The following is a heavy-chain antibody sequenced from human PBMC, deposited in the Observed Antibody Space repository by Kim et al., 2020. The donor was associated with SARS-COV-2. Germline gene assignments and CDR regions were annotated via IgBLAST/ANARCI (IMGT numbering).Heavy chain of an antibody. CDR3: AKDVGWELLGGVDY. D-gene: IGHD1-26*01. Sequence: GGSLRLSCAASGFTFDDYAMHWVRQAPGKGLEWVSGISWNSGSIGYADSVKGRFTISRDNAKNSLYLQMNSLRAEDTALYYCAKDVGWELLGGVDYWGQGTLVTVSS. CDR2: ISWNSGSI. CDR1: GFTFDDYA. J-gene: IGHJ4*02. V-gene: IGHV3-9*01.